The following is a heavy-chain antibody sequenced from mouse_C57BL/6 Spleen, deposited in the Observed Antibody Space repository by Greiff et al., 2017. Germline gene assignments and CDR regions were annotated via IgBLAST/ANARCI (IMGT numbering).Heavy chain of an antibody. V-gene: IGHV14-4*01. CDR1: GFNFKDDY. CDR2: IDPENGDT. CDR3: TPDYYGSSYYYAMDY. Sequence: FQLQQSGAELVRPGASVTLSCTASGFNFKDDYMHWVKPRPEQGLEWIGWIDPENGDTEYASKFQGKATRTADTSSNTAYLQLSSLTSEDTAVYYGTPDYYGSSYYYAMDYWGQGTSVTVSS. D-gene: IGHD1-1*01. J-gene: IGHJ4*01.